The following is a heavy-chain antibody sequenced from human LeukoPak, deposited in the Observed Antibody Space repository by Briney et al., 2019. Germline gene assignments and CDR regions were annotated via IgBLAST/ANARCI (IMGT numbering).Heavy chain of an antibody. CDR1: GFTFSDYY. CDR2: ISSTPSYT. Sequence: PGGSLRLYCAASGFTFSDYYMTWIRQAAGKGLEWVSYISSTPSYTNYADSVKGRFTISRDNAKNSLYLQMNSLRAEDTAVYYCARGGGRVRLSYWGQGTLVTVSS. D-gene: IGHD4-23*01. V-gene: IGHV3-11*06. J-gene: IGHJ4*02. CDR3: ARGGGRVRLSY.